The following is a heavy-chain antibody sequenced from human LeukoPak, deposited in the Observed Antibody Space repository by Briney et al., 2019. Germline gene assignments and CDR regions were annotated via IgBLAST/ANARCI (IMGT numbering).Heavy chain of an antibody. CDR1: GGSISSYY. D-gene: IGHD3-16*02. V-gene: IGHV4-59*01. J-gene: IGHJ5*02. CDR3: ARESNDYVWGSYHWIDP. CDR2: IYYSGST. Sequence: PSETLSLTCTVSGGSISSYYWSWIRQPPGKGLEWLGYIYYSGSTNYNPSLKSRVTISVDTSKNQFSLKLSSVTAADTAVYYCARESNDYVWGSYHWIDPRGQGTLVTVSS.